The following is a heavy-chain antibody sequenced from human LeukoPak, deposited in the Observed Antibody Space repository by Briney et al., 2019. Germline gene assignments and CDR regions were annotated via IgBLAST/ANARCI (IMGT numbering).Heavy chain of an antibody. D-gene: IGHD4-23*01. CDR3: ARVRGSTVVTPFDY. CDR2: INKDGSNK. Sequence: PGGSLRLSCAASGLTFSSHWMSWVRQAPGKGLEWVANINKDGSNKYYMHSVKGRFTLSRDNAKNSLYLQMNSLRAEDTAVYYCARVRGSTVVTPFDYWGQGTLVTVSS. CDR1: GLTFSSHW. V-gene: IGHV3-7*01. J-gene: IGHJ4*02.